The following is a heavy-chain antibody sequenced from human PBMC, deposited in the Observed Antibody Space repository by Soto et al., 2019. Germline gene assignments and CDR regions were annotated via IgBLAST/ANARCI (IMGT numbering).Heavy chain of an antibody. CDR1: GGSISSGGYS. J-gene: IGHJ5*02. CDR2: IYHSGST. CDR3: ARSHTEGDYDILTGYYQNRNNWFDP. D-gene: IGHD3-9*01. Sequence: PSETLSLTCAVSGGSISSGGYSWSWIRQPPGKGLEWIGYIYHSGSTYYNPSLKSRVTISVDRSKNQFSLKLSSVTAADTAVYNCARSHTEGDYDILTGYYQNRNNWFDPWGQGTLVTVSS. V-gene: IGHV4-30-2*01.